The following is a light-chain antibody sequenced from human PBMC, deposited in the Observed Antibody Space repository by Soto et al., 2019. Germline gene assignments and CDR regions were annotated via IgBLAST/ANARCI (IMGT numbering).Light chain of an antibody. Sequence: ETVMTQSPATLSVSPGERATLSCRASQSVYSSLAWYQQKPGQAPRLLIYGASTRATGIPARFSGSGSGTEFTLTISRLQSEDFEVYSCQQYNNWPPWTFGQGTKVDIK. CDR2: GAS. CDR3: QQYNNWPPWT. J-gene: IGKJ1*01. V-gene: IGKV3-15*01. CDR1: QSVYSS.